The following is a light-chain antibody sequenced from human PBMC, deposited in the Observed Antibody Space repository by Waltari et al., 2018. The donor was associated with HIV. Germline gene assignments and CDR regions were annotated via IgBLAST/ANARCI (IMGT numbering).Light chain of an antibody. CDR1: SSDVWSYNL. V-gene: IGLV2-23*01. J-gene: IGLJ3*02. Sequence: QSALNPHASVSGSPGQSITISCTGTSSDVWSYNLVSWYQQQPGKAPKLMIYEGSKRPSGVSNRFSGSKSGNTASLTISGLQAEDEADYYCCSYAGSSTLVFGGGTKLTVL. CDR3: CSYAGSSTLV. CDR2: EGS.